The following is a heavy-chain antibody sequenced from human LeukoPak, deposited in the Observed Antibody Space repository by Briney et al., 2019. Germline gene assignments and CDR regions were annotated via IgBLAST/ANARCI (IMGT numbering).Heavy chain of an antibody. CDR1: GXXIXSSXXY. D-gene: IGHD6-19*01. J-gene: IGHJ6*03. CDR3: ARGGEQWLGYYYYYMDV. Sequence: SEXXSLTXTXXGXXIXSSXXYWGWIRQPPGKGLEWIGSIYYSGSTYYNPSLKSRVTISVDTSKNQFSLKLSSVTAADTAVYYCARGGEQWLGYYYYYMDVWGKGTTVTVS. V-gene: IGHV4-39*07. CDR2: IYYSGST.